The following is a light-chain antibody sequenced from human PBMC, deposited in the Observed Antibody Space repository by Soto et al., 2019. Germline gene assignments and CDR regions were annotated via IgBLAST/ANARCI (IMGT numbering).Light chain of an antibody. J-gene: IGKJ1*01. Sequence: PGKRVTLSCRASQSVRSSYLTWYQHKAGQAPRLLIYGASTRATSIPARFSGSGSGPDFTLTISSLQPEDFAVYCRQQDCDLPWTCGQGTKVEI. CDR1: QSVRSSY. V-gene: IGKV3D-7*01. CDR3: QQDCDLPWT. CDR2: GAS.